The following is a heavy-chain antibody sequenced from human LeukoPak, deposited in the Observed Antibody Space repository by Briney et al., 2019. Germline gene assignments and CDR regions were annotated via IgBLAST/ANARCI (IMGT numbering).Heavy chain of an antibody. CDR1: GGSISSYY. CDR3: ARRDGYNYDY. V-gene: IGHV4-4*09. J-gene: IGHJ4*02. Sequence: SSEALSLTCTVSGGSISSYYWSWIRQPPGKGLEWIGYIYTSGSTNYNPSLKSRVTISVDTSKNQFSLKLSSVTAADTAVYYCARRDGYNYDYWGLGTLVTVSS. D-gene: IGHD5-24*01. CDR2: IYTSGST.